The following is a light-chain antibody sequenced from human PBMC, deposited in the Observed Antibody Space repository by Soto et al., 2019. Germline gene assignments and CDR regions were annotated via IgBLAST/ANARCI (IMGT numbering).Light chain of an antibody. CDR2: GAS. J-gene: IGKJ1*01. V-gene: IGKV3-20*01. CDR1: QSVSSSY. Sequence: EVVLTQSPGTLSLSPGERATLSCRASQSVSSSYLAWYQHKPGQAPRLLMYGASTRATGIPERFSGGGSGTDFSLTISRLEPEDFAVYYCQQYGTSPQTFGQGTKV. CDR3: QQYGTSPQT.